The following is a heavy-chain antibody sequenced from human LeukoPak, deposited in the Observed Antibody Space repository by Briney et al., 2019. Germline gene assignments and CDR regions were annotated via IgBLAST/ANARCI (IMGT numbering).Heavy chain of an antibody. V-gene: IGHV1-18*01. D-gene: IGHD1-1*01. CDR3: ARGETNELFDY. CDR1: GYTFTSYG. Sequence: VVSVKVSCKASGYTFTSYGISWVRQAPGQGLEWMGWISTYNGNTNYAQKLQGRVTMTTDTSTSTAYMELRSLRSDDTAVYYCARGETNELFDYWGQGTLVTVSS. CDR2: ISTYNGNT. J-gene: IGHJ4*02.